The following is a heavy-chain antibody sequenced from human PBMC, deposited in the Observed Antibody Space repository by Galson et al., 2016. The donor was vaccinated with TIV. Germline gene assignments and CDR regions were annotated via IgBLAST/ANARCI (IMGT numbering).Heavy chain of an antibody. CDR2: VSLSGACT. CDR3: AKVGKSGDYSWDAFDV. V-gene: IGHV3-23*01. D-gene: IGHD1-26*01. J-gene: IGHJ3*01. CDR1: GFSFRNYV. Sequence: SLRLSCAASGFSFRNYVMNWVRLAPGKGLEWVSSVSLSGACTYYADSVKGRFTISRDNSKYTLFLQLNSLTAGDTATYYCAKVGKSGDYSWDAFDVWGHGTVVTVSS.